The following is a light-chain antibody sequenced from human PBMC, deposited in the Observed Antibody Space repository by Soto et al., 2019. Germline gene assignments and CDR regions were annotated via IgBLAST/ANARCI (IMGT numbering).Light chain of an antibody. CDR2: DVS. Sequence: DFQMTQFPSTLSASVGDRVTITCRASQSISGWLAWYQQKPGKAPNLLIYDVSSLETGVPSRFSGSGFGTEFTLTISSLQPDDFATYYCQQYNDYPIPFGQGPRLEI. CDR3: QQYNDYPIP. J-gene: IGKJ5*01. CDR1: QSISGW. V-gene: IGKV1-5*01.